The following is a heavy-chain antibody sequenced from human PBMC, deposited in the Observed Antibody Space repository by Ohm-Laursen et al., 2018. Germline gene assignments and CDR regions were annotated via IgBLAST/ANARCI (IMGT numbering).Heavy chain of an antibody. D-gene: IGHD4-17*01. CDR2: IYYSGST. CDR3: ARIFYGDSDYFDY. V-gene: IGHV4-61*01. CDR1: GVSVSSGRYF. J-gene: IGHJ4*02. Sequence: SDTLSLTCTVSGVSVSSGRYFWSWIRQPPGKGLEWIVHIYYSGSTNYNPSLKRRVAISVDTSKNQFSLRLTSVTAADTAVYYCARIFYGDSDYFDYWGLGTLVSVSS.